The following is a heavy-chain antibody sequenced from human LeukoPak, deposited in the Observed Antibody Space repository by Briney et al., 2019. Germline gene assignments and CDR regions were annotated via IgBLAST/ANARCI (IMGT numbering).Heavy chain of an antibody. CDR1: GFTFSRSV. CDR2: ISASGGNT. J-gene: IGHJ6*02. V-gene: IGHV3-23*01. D-gene: IGHD5-18*01. CDR3: VRGDTYDYYYYYGMDV. Sequence: AGGSLRLACAPSGFTFSRSVMIWVRQAPGKGLEWVSGISASGGNTVYADSVKGRFTISRDNSKSTLYLQMNSLRPEDTAVYYCVRGDTYDYYYYYGMDVWGQGTTVTVSS.